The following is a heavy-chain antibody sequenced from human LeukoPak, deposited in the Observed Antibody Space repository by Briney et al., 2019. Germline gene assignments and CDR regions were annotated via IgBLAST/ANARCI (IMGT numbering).Heavy chain of an antibody. V-gene: IGHV3-48*01. CDR1: GFTFDTYS. Sequence: GGSLRLSCAASGFTFDTYSMTWVRQAPGKGLEWISHISAASHGIYYADSVKGRFTISRDNAKNSVFLQMSSLRPEDTAVYYCAKDSSDIVVVPAAITYYYYYMDVWGKGTTVTISS. CDR2: ISAASHGI. J-gene: IGHJ6*03. D-gene: IGHD2-2*02. CDR3: AKDSSDIVVVPAAITYYYYYMDV.